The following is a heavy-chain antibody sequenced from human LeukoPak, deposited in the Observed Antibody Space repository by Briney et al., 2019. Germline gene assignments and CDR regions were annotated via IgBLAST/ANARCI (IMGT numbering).Heavy chain of an antibody. CDR1: GGSFSGYY. D-gene: IGHD6-13*01. CDR2: INHSGST. J-gene: IGHJ6*03. Sequence: PSETLSLTCAVYGGSFSGYYWSWIRQPPGKGLEWIGEINHSGSTNYNPSLKSRVSISVDTSKNQFSLKLSSVTAADTAVYYCARLSSSWYGGNYYYYYMDVWGKGTTVTISS. V-gene: IGHV4-34*01. CDR3: ARLSSSWYGGNYYYYYMDV.